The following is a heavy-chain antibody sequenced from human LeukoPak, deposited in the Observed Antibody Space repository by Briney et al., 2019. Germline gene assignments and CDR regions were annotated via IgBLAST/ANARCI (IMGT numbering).Heavy chain of an antibody. Sequence: SETLSLTCTVSGGSISSHYWSWVRQPPGRGLEWIGYIYYSGSTNYNPSLKSRVTISVDTSKNQFSLKLSSVTAADTAVYYCARLHYDILTGSYYFDYWGQGTLVTVSS. CDR2: IYYSGST. J-gene: IGHJ4*02. CDR3: ARLHYDILTGSYYFDY. D-gene: IGHD3-9*01. V-gene: IGHV4-59*08. CDR1: GGSISSHY.